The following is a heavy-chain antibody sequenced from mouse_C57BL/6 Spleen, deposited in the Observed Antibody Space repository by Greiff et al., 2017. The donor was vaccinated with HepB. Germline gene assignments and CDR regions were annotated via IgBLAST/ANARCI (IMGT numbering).Heavy chain of an antibody. V-gene: IGHV5-17*01. CDR1: GFTFSDYG. J-gene: IGHJ1*03. D-gene: IGHD4-1*01. Sequence: VQLKESGGGLVKPGGSLKLSCAASGFTFSDYGMHWVRQAPEKGLEWVAYISSGSSTIYYADTVKGRFTISRDNAKNTLFLQMTSLRSEDTAMYYCARPLGRVGYFDVWGTGTTVTVSS. CDR3: ARPLGRVGYFDV. CDR2: ISSGSSTI.